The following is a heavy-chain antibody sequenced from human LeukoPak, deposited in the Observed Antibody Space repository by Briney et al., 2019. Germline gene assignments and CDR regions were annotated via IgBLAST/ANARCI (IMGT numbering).Heavy chain of an antibody. J-gene: IGHJ6*03. CDR3: AKDMVRGVIITMDYYYYYMDV. D-gene: IGHD3-10*01. Sequence: GGSLRLSCAASGFTFSSYGMHWVRQAPGKGLEWVAFIRYDGSNKYYADSVKGRFTISRDNYENTLYLQMNSLRTEDTAVYYCAKDMVRGVIITMDYYYYYMDVWGKGTTVTISS. CDR1: GFTFSSYG. V-gene: IGHV3-30*02. CDR2: IRYDGSNK.